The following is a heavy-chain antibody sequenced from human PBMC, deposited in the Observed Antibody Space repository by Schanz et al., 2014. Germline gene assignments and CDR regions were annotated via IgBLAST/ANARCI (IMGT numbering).Heavy chain of an antibody. V-gene: IGHV1-46*01. CDR3: ATTGVNDYWRFGLDL. J-gene: IGHJ6*02. CDR1: EYTFTRHY. CDR2: IHSTGGTT. D-gene: IGHD3-16*01. Sequence: QVQWVQSGADVKKPGTAVKVSCKASEYTFTRHYMHWVRQAPGQGLEWMGIIHSTGGTTSHAQKFQGRVTMTRDTSTSTVYMELSSLRSADTAVYYCATTGVNDYWRFGLDLWGQGTTVTVSS.